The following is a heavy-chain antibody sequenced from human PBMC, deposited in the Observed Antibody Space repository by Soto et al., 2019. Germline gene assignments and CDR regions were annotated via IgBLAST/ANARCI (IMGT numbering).Heavy chain of an antibody. CDR3: TRLGSGPPYYCYYMDV. J-gene: IGHJ6*03. CDR1: GFTFSGSA. CDR2: IRSKANSYAT. V-gene: IGHV3-73*01. Sequence: EVQLVESGGGLVQPGGSLKLSCAASGFTFSGSAMHWVRQASGKGLEWVGRIRSKANSYATAYAASVKGRFTISRDDSKNTAYLQMNSLKTEDTAVYYWTRLGSGPPYYCYYMDVWGKGTTVTVSS. D-gene: IGHD3-10*01.